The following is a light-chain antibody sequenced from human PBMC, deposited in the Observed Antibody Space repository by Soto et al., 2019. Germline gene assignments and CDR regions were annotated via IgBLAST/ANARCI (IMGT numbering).Light chain of an antibody. J-gene: IGLJ1*01. V-gene: IGLV1-40*01. CDR1: SSNIGARYD. CDR2: GNS. Sequence: QAVVTQPPSVSGAPGQRVTISCTGSSSNIGARYDVHWYQQVPGAAPKLVISGNSNRPSGVPDRFSGSKSGTSASLAITGLQPEDEAHYYCQSYDSSLRSGVFGTGTKLTVL. CDR3: QSYDSSLRSGV.